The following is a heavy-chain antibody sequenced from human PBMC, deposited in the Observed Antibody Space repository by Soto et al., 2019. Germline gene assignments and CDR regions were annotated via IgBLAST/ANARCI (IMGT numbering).Heavy chain of an antibody. Sequence: SETLSLTCTVSGGSISSYYWSWIRQPPGKGLEWIGYIYYGGSTNYNPSLKSRVTISVDTSKNQFSLKLSSVTAADTAVYYCAGAYSSSWYGVKGYNWFDPWGQGTLVTVSS. J-gene: IGHJ5*02. CDR2: IYYGGST. CDR1: GGSISSYY. CDR3: AGAYSSSWYGVKGYNWFDP. V-gene: IGHV4-59*01. D-gene: IGHD6-13*01.